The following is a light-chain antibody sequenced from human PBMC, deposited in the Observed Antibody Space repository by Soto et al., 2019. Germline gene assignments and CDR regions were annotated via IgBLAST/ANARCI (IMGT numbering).Light chain of an antibody. Sequence: AIQLTQSPSSLSASVGDRVTITCRASQGISSALAWYQQKPGKAPKLLIYDASSLESGVPSRFSGSGSGTDFTLTISSLQAEDVATYYCQQFNSYPPLTFGGGTKVEIK. CDR1: QGISSA. J-gene: IGKJ4*01. V-gene: IGKV1-13*02. CDR2: DAS. CDR3: QQFNSYPPLT.